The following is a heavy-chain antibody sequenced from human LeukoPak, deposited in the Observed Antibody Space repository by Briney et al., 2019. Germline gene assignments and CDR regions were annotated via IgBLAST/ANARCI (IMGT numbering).Heavy chain of an antibody. CDR3: ARTSPKQLVREFDY. Sequence: GRALRLSCAASGFTFSSYAMHWVRQAPGKGLEWVAVISYDGSNKYYADSVKGRFTITRDNSKNTLYLQMNSLRAEDTAVYYCARTSPKQLVREFDYWGQGTLVTVSS. V-gene: IGHV3-30-3*01. D-gene: IGHD6-13*01. CDR2: ISYDGSNK. J-gene: IGHJ4*02. CDR1: GFTFSSYA.